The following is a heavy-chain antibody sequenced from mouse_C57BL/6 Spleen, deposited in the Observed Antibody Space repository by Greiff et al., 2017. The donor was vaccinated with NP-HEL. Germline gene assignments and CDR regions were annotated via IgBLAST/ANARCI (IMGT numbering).Heavy chain of an antibody. Sequence: EVQLQQSGAELVKPGASVKLSCTASGFNIKDYYMHWVKQRTEQGLEWIGRIDPEDGETKYAPQFQGKATITADTSSNTAYLQLSSLTSEDTAVYYCARDYGSRPRFDYWGQGTTLTVSS. D-gene: IGHD1-1*01. J-gene: IGHJ2*01. CDR1: GFNIKDYY. V-gene: IGHV14-2*01. CDR2: IDPEDGET. CDR3: ARDYGSRPRFDY.